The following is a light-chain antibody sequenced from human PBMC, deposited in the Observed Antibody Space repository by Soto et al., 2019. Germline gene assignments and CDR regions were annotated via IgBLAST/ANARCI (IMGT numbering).Light chain of an antibody. V-gene: IGKV1D-16*01. J-gene: IGKJ4*01. CDR2: AAS. Sequence: DIQMTQSPSSLSASVGDRVTITCRASQYISSWLTWYHQKPGQAPKSLIYAASNLRSGVPSRFSGSGSGTDFTLTINSLQPEDSGTYYCQQYTSNPLTFGGGTKVEI. CDR3: QQYTSNPLT. CDR1: QYISSW.